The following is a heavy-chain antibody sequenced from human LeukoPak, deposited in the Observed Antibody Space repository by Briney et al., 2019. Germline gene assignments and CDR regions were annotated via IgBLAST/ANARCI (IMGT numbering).Heavy chain of an antibody. CDR3: ARVFYGSGSYYLDY. J-gene: IGHJ4*02. CDR2: IIPILGIA. Sequence: SVKVSCKASGYTFSSYAISWVRQAPGQGLEWMGRIIPILGIANYAQKFQGRVTITADKSTSTAYMELSSLRSEDTAVYYCARVFYGSGSYYLDYWGQGTLVTVSS. D-gene: IGHD3-10*01. V-gene: IGHV1-69*04. CDR1: GYTFSSYA.